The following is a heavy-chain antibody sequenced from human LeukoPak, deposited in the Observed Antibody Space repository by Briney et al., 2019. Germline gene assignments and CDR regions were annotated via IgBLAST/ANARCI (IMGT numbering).Heavy chain of an antibody. D-gene: IGHD3-22*01. V-gene: IGHV3-23*01. CDR2: LSGSGDTT. CDR3: ARLRRNSDRSDFFYYYDH. Sequence: GGSLRLSCAASGFTFSSYAMSWVRQAPGKGLEWVSTLSGSGDTTYDADSVKGRFTISRDNSKSTLFLQMNSLRAEDTAVYYCARLRRNSDRSDFFYYYDHWGQGTLVTVSS. J-gene: IGHJ4*02. CDR1: GFTFSSYA.